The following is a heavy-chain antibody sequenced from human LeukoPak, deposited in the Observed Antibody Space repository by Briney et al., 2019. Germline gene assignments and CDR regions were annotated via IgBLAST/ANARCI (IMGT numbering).Heavy chain of an antibody. J-gene: IGHJ4*02. CDR2: IYTSGST. V-gene: IGHV4-4*09. CDR1: GGSISIYY. CDR3: ARLEGLTTYVSGYFDC. Sequence: PSETLSLTCTVSGGSISIYYWSWIRQPPGKGLEWIGYIYTSGSTNYNPSLKSRVTISVDTSKNQFSLKLSSVTAADTAVYYCARLEGLTTYVSGYFDCWGQGTLVTVSS. D-gene: IGHD4-17*01.